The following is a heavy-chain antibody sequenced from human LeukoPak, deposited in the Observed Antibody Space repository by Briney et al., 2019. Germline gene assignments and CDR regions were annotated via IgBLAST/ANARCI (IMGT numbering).Heavy chain of an antibody. CDR2: ISSSSSYI. V-gene: IGHV3-21*01. D-gene: IGHD6-19*01. CDR1: GFTFSSYS. Sequence: GGSLRPSCAASGFTFSSYSMNWVRQAPGKGLEWVSSISSSSSYIYYADSVKGRFTISRDNAKNSLYLQMNSLRAEDTAVYYCARDRRAVAGSGVDYWGQGTLVTVSS. J-gene: IGHJ4*02. CDR3: ARDRRAVAGSGVDY.